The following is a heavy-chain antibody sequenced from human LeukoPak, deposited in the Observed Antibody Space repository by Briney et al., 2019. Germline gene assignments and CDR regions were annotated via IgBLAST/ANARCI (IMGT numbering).Heavy chain of an antibody. CDR1: QCSFSDYA. CDR3: ARDFVPGSPDYFDF. CDR2: ISDDGSIK. D-gene: IGHD3-10*01. Sequence: GGSLRLSCAASQCSFSDYAMHWVRQAPDKGLEWVAVISDDGSIKIYIDSVKGRFTISRDNSKNTLYLEMNRLRADDTALYYCARDFVPGSPDYFDFWGQGALVTVSS. J-gene: IGHJ4*02. V-gene: IGHV3-30*04.